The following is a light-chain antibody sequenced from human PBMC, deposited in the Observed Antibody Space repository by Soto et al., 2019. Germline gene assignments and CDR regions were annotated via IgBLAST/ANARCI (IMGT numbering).Light chain of an antibody. CDR2: EVS. Sequence: QSALTQPASVSGSPGQSITISCTGTSSDVGGYNYVSWYQQHPGKAPKLKIYEVSSRPSGVSNRFSGSKSGSTASLTISGLQAEDEADYYCSSYTSSSSTFYVFGTGTKLTVL. J-gene: IGLJ1*01. CDR1: SSDVGGYNY. V-gene: IGLV2-14*01. CDR3: SSYTSSSSTFYV.